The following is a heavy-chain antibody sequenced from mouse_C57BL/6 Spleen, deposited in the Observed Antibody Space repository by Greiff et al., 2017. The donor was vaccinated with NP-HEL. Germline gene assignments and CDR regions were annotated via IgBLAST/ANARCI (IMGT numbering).Heavy chain of an antibody. CDR1: GYTFTDHT. J-gene: IGHJ4*01. CDR3: ARYYYGSSPYYAMDY. Sequence: VQLQQSDAELVKPGASVKISCKVSGYTFTDHTIHWMKQRPEQGLEWIGYIYPRDGSTKYNEKFKGKATLTADKSSSTAYMQLNSLTSEDSAVYVCARYYYGSSPYYAMDYWGQGTSVTVSS. D-gene: IGHD1-1*01. V-gene: IGHV1-78*01. CDR2: IYPRDGST.